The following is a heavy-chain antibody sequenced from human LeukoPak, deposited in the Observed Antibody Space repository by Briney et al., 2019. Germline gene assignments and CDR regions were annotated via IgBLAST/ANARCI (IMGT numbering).Heavy chain of an antibody. CDR1: GFTFNSFW. Sequence: GGSLRLSCAASGFTFNSFWMHWVRQARGKGLVWVSDMNEYATTRRYADSVKGRFTISRDNAKNTLYLQMNNLRAEDTAMYFCARGGVQPVDYWGQGTLVIVSS. CDR3: ARGGVQPVDY. J-gene: IGHJ4*02. V-gene: IGHV3-74*01. D-gene: IGHD3-10*01. CDR2: MNEYATTR.